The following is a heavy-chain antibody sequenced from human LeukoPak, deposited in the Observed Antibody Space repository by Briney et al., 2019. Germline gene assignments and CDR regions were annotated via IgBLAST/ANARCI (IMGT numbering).Heavy chain of an antibody. V-gene: IGHV1-2*02. CDR1: GYTFTGYY. J-gene: IGHJ4*02. D-gene: IGHD2-2*01. Sequence: ASVKVSCKASGYTFTGYYMHWVRQAPGQGLEWMGWINPNSGGTNYAQKFQGRVTMTRDTSISTAYMEPSRLRSDDTAVYYCARVGGEDIVVVPAANFDYWGQGTLVTVSS. CDR2: INPNSGGT. CDR3: ARVGGEDIVVVPAANFDY.